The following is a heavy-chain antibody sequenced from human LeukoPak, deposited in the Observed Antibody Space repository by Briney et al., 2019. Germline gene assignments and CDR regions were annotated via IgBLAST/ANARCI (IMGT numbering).Heavy chain of an antibody. CDR2: IHYSGST. V-gene: IGHV4-59*01. J-gene: IGHJ4*02. Sequence: SETLSLTCTVSGGSISSYYWSWIRQPPGKGLEWIGYIHYSGSTSHNPSLKSRVTISVDTSRNQFSLNLSSVTAADTAVYYCARGMSYSWPGRVDYWGQGTLVTVSS. D-gene: IGHD1-26*01. CDR1: GGSISSYY. CDR3: ARGMSYSWPGRVDY.